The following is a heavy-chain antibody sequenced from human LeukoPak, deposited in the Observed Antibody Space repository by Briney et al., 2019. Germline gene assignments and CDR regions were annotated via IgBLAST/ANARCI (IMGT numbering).Heavy chain of an antibody. D-gene: IGHD6-19*01. Sequence: GASVKVSCKASGYTFTGYYMHWVRQAPVQGLEWMGRINPNSGGTNYAQKFQGRVTMTRDTSISTAYMELSRLRSDDTAVYYCASGPGYSSGWIDYWGQGTLVTVSS. J-gene: IGHJ4*02. CDR1: GYTFTGYY. CDR3: ASGPGYSSGWIDY. CDR2: INPNSGGT. V-gene: IGHV1-2*06.